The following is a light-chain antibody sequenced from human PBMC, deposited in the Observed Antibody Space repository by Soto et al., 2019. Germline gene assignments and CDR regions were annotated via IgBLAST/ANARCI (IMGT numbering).Light chain of an antibody. CDR2: DAS. Sequence: DIHMTQXLSTLSXXXXDXVTXPXRASQSISSWLAWYQQKPGKAPDLLIYDASKLETGVPSRFSGSGSGTDFSFTISSLQPEDIATYYCQQYDNLPLTFGGGTKVDTK. CDR1: QSISSW. J-gene: IGKJ4*01. V-gene: IGKV1-33*01. CDR3: QQYDNLPLT.